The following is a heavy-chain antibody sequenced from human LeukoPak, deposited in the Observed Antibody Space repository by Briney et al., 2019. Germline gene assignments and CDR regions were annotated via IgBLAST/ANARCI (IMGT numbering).Heavy chain of an antibody. V-gene: IGHV1-8*01. D-gene: IGHD6-19*01. CDR3: ARDEGSSGWYV. CDR2: MNPNSGNT. CDR1: GYTFTSYD. Sequence: GASVKVSCKASGYTFTSYDINWVRQATGQGLEWMGWMNPNSGNTGYAQKFQGRVTMTRNTSISTAYMELSRLRSDDTAVYYCARDEGSSGWYVWGQGTLVTVSS. J-gene: IGHJ4*02.